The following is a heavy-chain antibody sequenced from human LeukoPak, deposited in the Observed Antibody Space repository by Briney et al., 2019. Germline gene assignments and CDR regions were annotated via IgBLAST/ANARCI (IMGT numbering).Heavy chain of an antibody. CDR3: ARGRYCSGGTCYFDN. D-gene: IGHD2-15*01. J-gene: IGHJ4*02. CDR2: IYPGDSDT. Sequence: GESLKISCKGSGYRFTTYWIGWVRQMPGKGLEWMGIIYPGDSDTRYSPSFQGQVTISADKSISTAYLQWSSLKASDTAMYYCARGRYCSGGTCYFDNWGQGTQVTVSS. CDR1: GYRFTTYW. V-gene: IGHV5-51*01.